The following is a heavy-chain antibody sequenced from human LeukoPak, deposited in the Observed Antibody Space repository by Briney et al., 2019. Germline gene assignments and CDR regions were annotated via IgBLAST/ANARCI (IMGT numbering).Heavy chain of an antibody. J-gene: IGHJ4*02. CDR1: GGSLSSDY. Sequence: SETLSLTCTVSGGSLSSDYWTWIRQPPGRRLQWIGYIYYSGSTNYNPSLKSRVTISVHTSKHQFSLNLSSVTAADTAVYYCARLGNRDGYNYFLDYWGQGILVTVSS. V-gene: IGHV4-59*08. D-gene: IGHD5-24*01. CDR3: ARLGNRDGYNYFLDY. CDR2: IYYSGST.